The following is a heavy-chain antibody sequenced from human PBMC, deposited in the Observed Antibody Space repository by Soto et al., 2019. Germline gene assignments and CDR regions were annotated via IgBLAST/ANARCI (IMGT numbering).Heavy chain of an antibody. V-gene: IGHV3-9*01. D-gene: IGHD3-16*01. CDR2: ITCHSGTI. Sequence: EVQLVESGGGLVQPGRSLRLACAASGFTFDQYTMHWVRQAPGKGLEWVSSITCHSGTIGYADSVKGRFTISRDNAKNSPYLQMNSLRGEDTALYYCAKEMITFGDFNYYYMDVWGNGTTVTVSS. CDR1: GFTFDQYT. CDR3: AKEMITFGDFNYYYMDV. J-gene: IGHJ6*03.